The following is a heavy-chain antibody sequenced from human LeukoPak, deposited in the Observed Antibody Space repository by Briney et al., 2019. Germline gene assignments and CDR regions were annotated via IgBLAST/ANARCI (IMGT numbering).Heavy chain of an antibody. Sequence: PSETLSLTCAVSGGSISSSNWWSWVRQPPGKGLEWIGEIYHSGSTNYNPSLKSRVTISVDKSKNQFSLKLSSVTAADTAVYYCARSHYDSSSSFDYWGQGTLVTVSS. CDR3: ARSHYDSSSSFDY. D-gene: IGHD3-22*01. J-gene: IGHJ4*02. CDR2: IYHSGST. CDR1: GGSISSSNW. V-gene: IGHV4-4*02.